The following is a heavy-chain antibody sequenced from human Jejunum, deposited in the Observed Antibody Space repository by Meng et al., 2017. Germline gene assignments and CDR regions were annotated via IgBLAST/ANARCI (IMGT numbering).Heavy chain of an antibody. CDR2: ISGYNGDT. CDR3: AKDYYSDYVYDY. CDR1: GYTFTSNG. Sequence: QIQLVQSGAEVKVPGDSVKVACKASGYTFTSNGIGWVRQAPGQGLEWMGWISGYNGDTNYAQKFQGRVSMTTDTSTSTAYMELRSLISDDTAVYYCAKDYYSDYVYDYWGQGTLVTVSS. J-gene: IGHJ4*02. V-gene: IGHV1-18*01. D-gene: IGHD4-11*01.